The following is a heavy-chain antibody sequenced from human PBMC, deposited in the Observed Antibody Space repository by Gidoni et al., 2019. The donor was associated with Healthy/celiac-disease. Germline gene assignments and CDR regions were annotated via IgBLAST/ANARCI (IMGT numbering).Heavy chain of an antibody. Sequence: QITLKESGPTLVKPTQTLTLTCTFSGFSLSTSGVGVGWIRQPPGKALEWLALIYWNDDKRYSPSLKSRLTITKDTSKNQVVLKMTNMDPVDTATYYCAHLDIVATMNVMGYWGQGTLVTVSS. CDR1: GFSLSTSGVG. J-gene: IGHJ4*02. V-gene: IGHV2-5*01. D-gene: IGHD5-12*01. CDR2: IYWNDDK. CDR3: AHLDIVATMNVMGY.